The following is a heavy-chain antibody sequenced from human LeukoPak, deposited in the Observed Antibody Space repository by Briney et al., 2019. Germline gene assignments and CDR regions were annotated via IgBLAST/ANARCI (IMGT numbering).Heavy chain of an antibody. J-gene: IGHJ5*02. Sequence: GASVKVSCKASGYTFTSYGISWVRQAPGQGLEWMGWISAYNGNTNYAQKLRGRVTMTTDTSTSTAYMELRSLRSDDTAVYYCARVDTAMVRFGGYWFDPWGQGTLVTVSS. D-gene: IGHD5-18*01. CDR2: ISAYNGNT. CDR3: ARVDTAMVRFGGYWFDP. V-gene: IGHV1-18*01. CDR1: GYTFTSYG.